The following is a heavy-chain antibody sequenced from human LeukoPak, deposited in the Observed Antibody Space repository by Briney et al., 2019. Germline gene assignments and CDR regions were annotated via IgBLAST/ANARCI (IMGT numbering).Heavy chain of an antibody. CDR3: ARGYSGSYGRFDY. V-gene: IGHV4-59*01. CDR1: GGSISSYY. D-gene: IGHD1-26*01. Sequence: SETLSLTCTVSGGSISSYYWSWIRQPPGKGLEWIGYIYYSGSTSYNPSLKSRVTISVDTSKNQFSLKLSSVAAADTAVYYCARGYSGSYGRFDYWGQGTLVTVSS. CDR2: IYYSGST. J-gene: IGHJ4*02.